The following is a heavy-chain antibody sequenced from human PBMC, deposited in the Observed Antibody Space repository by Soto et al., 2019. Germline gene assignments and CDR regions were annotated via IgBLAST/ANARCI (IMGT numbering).Heavy chain of an antibody. CDR1: GYTFTSYD. V-gene: IGHV1-8*01. CDR2: MNPDSGNR. CDR3: AKGSSRGYCSDTTCYTINY. D-gene: IGHD2-2*02. J-gene: IGHJ4*02. Sequence: ASVKVSCKTSGYTFTSYDINWVRQATGQGLEWMGWMNPDSGNRGYAQKFQGRVTMTTDTSISTAYMELSGLRSDDTAMYYCAKGSSRGYCSDTTCYTINYWGQGTLVTVYS.